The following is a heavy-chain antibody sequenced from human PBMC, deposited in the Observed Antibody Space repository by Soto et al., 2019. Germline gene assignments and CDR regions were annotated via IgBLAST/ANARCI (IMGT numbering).Heavy chain of an antibody. V-gene: IGHV3-7*01. J-gene: IGHJ6*02. CDR2: IKQDGSEK. D-gene: IGHD6-13*01. CDR1: GFTISSYW. CDR3: ARNRTAAAGTRDYYGMDV. Sequence: PGGSLRLSCAASGFTISSYWMSRVRQAPGKGLEWVANIKQDGSEKYYVDSVKGRFTISRDNAKNTLYLQMNSLRAGDTAVYYCARNRTAAAGTRDYYGMDVWRQGTTVPVSS.